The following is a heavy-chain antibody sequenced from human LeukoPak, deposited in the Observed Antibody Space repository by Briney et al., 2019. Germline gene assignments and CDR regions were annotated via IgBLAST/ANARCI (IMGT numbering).Heavy chain of an antibody. Sequence: GGSLRLSCAASGFTFSSYAMSWVRQAPGKGLEWASDINGSGGSTYYAGSVKGRFTISRDNAKNSLYLQMNSLRAEDTAVYYCARDSSGWYHWFDPWGQGTLVTVSS. V-gene: IGHV3-23*01. CDR3: ARDSSGWYHWFDP. D-gene: IGHD6-19*01. J-gene: IGHJ5*02. CDR2: INGSGGST. CDR1: GFTFSSYA.